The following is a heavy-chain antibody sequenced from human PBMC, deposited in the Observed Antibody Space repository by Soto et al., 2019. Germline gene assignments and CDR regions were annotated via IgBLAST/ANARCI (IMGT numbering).Heavy chain of an antibody. CDR2: INPNSGGT. Sequence: ASVKVSCNASGYTFTVYYMHWLRQAPGQGLEWMGWINPNSGGTNYAQKFQGWVTMTRDTSISTAYMELSRLRSDDTAAYYCARDHIAVASGSAHAFDIWGQGTMVTV. CDR3: ARDHIAVASGSAHAFDI. CDR1: GYTFTVYY. J-gene: IGHJ3*02. V-gene: IGHV1-2*04. D-gene: IGHD6-19*01.